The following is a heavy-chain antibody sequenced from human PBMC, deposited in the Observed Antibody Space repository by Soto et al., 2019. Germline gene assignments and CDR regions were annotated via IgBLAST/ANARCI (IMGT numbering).Heavy chain of an antibody. CDR1: GFTVSSNY. CDR2: IYSGGST. V-gene: IGHV3-66*01. Sequence: EVQLVESGGGLVQPGGSLRLSCAASGFTVSSNYMSWVRQAPGKGLEWVSVIYSGGSTYYADSVKGRFTISRDNSKNTLYLQMNSLRAEDTAVYYRARCYYDSSGYPYGMDVWGQGTTVTVSS. D-gene: IGHD3-22*01. J-gene: IGHJ6*02. CDR3: ARCYYDSSGYPYGMDV.